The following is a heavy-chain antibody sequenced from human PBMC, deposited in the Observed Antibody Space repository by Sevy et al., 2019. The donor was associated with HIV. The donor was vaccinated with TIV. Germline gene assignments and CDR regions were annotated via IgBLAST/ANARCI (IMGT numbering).Heavy chain of an antibody. CDR1: GGSMSSYY. Sequence: SETLSLTCTVSGGSMSSYYWTWIRQPPGKGLEWIGYIYYSGNTNYNPSLKSRVTISVDTSKNQFSLRLSSGTAADPAVYYCAKGGHYDSAGWDWGQGTLVTVSS. CDR2: IYYSGNT. J-gene: IGHJ4*02. CDR3: AKGGHYDSAGWD. D-gene: IGHD3-22*01. V-gene: IGHV4-59*03.